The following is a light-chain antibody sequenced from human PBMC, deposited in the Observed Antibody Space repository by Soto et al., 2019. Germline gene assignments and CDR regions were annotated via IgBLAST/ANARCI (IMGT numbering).Light chain of an antibody. Sequence: EVVLTQSPATLSLSPGERATLSCRASQSVTKYLAWYQQKPGQALRLLIYDVSKRATGIPARFSGSGSETHFPITISSLEPGDFAVYYRHQRSNWPLTFGGGTKLEMK. CDR1: QSVTKY. J-gene: IGKJ4*01. V-gene: IGKV3-11*01. CDR3: HQRSNWPLT. CDR2: DVS.